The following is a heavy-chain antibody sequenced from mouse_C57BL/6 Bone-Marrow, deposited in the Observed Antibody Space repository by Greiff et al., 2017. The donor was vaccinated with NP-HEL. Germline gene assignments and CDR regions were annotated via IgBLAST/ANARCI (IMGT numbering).Heavy chain of an antibody. CDR1: GYTFTDHT. CDR3: ARSGYYGSRTGYFDV. Sequence: VQLQQSDAELVKPGASVKISCKVPGYTFTDHTIHWMKQRPEQGLEWIGYIYPRDGSTKYNEKFKGKATLTADKSSSTAYMQLNSLTSDDSAVYFCARSGYYGSRTGYFDVWGTGTTVTVSS. CDR2: IYPRDGST. J-gene: IGHJ1*03. D-gene: IGHD1-1*01. V-gene: IGHV1-78*01.